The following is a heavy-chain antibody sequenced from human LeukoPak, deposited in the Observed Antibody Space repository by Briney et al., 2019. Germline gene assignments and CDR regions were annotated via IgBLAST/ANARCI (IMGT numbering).Heavy chain of an antibody. CDR1: GYTFNSYG. CDR2: ISGYNSNT. Sequence: ASVKVSCKASGYTFNSYGISWVRQAPGQGLEWMGWISGYNSNTNYAQNLQGRVTMKTDTSTSTAYMALRGLRYDDTAMYYCARDEYGSGSYTIDYWGQGTLVTVSS. D-gene: IGHD3-10*01. CDR3: ARDEYGSGSYTIDY. J-gene: IGHJ4*02. V-gene: IGHV1-18*01.